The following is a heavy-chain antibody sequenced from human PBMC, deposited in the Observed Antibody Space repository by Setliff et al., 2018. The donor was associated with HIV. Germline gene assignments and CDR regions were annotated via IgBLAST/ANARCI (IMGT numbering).Heavy chain of an antibody. V-gene: IGHV4-39*07. CDR3: AKVVVRSRFLEWSPSRDCSYYYMDV. CDR1: GGSISVSSHY. D-gene: IGHD3-3*01. Sequence: PSETLSLTCTVSGGSISVSSHYWGWIRQPPGKGLEWIGSIYYSGSTDYDPSLKSRVTISEDTSKNQFSLKLSSVTAADTAVYYCAKVVVRSRFLEWSPSRDCSYYYMDVWGKGTTVTVSS. J-gene: IGHJ6*03. CDR2: IYYSGST.